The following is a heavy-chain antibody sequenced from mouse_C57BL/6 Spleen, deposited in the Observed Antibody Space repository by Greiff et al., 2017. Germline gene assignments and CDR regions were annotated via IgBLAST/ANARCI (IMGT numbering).Heavy chain of an antibody. V-gene: IGHV14-1*01. CDR3: THYSNSLFGY. CDR2: IDPEDGDT. CDR1: GFNIKDYY. Sequence: DVKLQESGAELVRPGASVKLSCTASGFNIKDYYMHWVKQRPEQGLEWIGRIDPEDGDTEYAPKFQGKATMTADTSSNTAYLQLSSLTSEDTAVYYCTHYSNSLFGYWGQGTTLTVSS. D-gene: IGHD2-5*01. J-gene: IGHJ2*01.